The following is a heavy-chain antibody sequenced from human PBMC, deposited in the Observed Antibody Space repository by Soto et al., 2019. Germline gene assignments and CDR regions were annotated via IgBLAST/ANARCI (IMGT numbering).Heavy chain of an antibody. V-gene: IGHV1-3*01. CDR3: ARGLAAAGVYYYYGMDV. CDR1: GYTFTSYA. J-gene: IGHJ6*02. CDR2: INAGNGNT. D-gene: IGHD6-13*01. Sequence: ASVKVSCKASGYTFTSYAMHWVRQAPGQRLEWMGWINAGNGNTKYSQKFQGRVTITRDTSASTAYMELSSLRSEDTAVYYCARGLAAAGVYYYYGMDVWGQGTTVTVSS.